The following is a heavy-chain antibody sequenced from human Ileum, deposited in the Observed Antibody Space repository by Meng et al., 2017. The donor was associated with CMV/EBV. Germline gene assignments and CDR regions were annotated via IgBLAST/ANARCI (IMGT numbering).Heavy chain of an antibody. Sequence: QVQLPQSGPGLVKPAQTLTLTCAISGDSLSDDSVAWNWIRQSPSRGLEWLGRTYYRSKWGNDYALSVRSRLTINPDTAKNQFSLQLNSVTPEDTAVYYCARDRLWAFDIWGQGTMVTVSS. D-gene: IGHD3-16*01. CDR2: TYYRSKWGN. CDR1: GDSLSDDSVA. J-gene: IGHJ3*02. V-gene: IGHV6-1*01. CDR3: ARDRLWAFDI.